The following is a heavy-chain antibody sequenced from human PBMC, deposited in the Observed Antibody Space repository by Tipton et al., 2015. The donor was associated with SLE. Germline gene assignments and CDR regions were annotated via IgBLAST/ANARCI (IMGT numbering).Heavy chain of an antibody. J-gene: IGHJ4*02. CDR1: GGSISSGSYY. V-gene: IGHV4-61*02. Sequence: TLSLTCTVSGGSISSGSYYWSWIRQPAGKGPEWIGRIYTSGSTNYNPSLKSRVTISVDTSKNQFSLKLSSVTAADTAVYYCARAPRYYYDSSYFDYWGQGTLVTVSS. CDR3: ARAPRYYYDSSYFDY. D-gene: IGHD3-22*01. CDR2: IYTSGST.